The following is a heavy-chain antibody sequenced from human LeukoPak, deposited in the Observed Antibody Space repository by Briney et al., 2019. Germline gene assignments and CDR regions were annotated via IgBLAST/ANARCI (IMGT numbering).Heavy chain of an antibody. Sequence: GRSLRLSCAASGFTFSSYAMHWVRQAPGKGLEWVAFISSDGNNKYYADSVKGRFTISRDNSKNTLYLQMNSLRAEDTAVYYCARDEYLWVVIQLGLFDYWGQGTLVTVSS. CDR1: GFTFSSYA. D-gene: IGHD2-2*01. J-gene: IGHJ4*02. CDR3: ARDEYLWVVIQLGLFDY. CDR2: ISSDGNNK. V-gene: IGHV3-30-3*01.